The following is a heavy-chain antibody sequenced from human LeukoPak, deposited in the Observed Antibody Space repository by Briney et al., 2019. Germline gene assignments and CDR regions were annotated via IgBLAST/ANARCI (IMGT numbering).Heavy chain of an antibody. J-gene: IGHJ4*02. CDR2: ISSSSSTI. Sequence: GGSLRLSCAASGFTFSSYSMNWVRQAPGKGLEWVSYISSSSSTIYYADSVKGRFTISRDNAKNSLYLQMSSLRAEDAAVYYCARDSGYSSSWYRWNWGQGTLVTVSS. CDR3: ARDSGYSSSWYRWN. V-gene: IGHV3-48*01. D-gene: IGHD6-13*01. CDR1: GFTFSSYS.